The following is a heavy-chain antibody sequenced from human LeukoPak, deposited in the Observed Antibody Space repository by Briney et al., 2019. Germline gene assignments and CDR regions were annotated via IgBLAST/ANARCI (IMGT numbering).Heavy chain of an antibody. CDR3: ARGLIVPAALNWFDP. V-gene: IGHV3-21*01. D-gene: IGHD2-2*01. CDR1: GFTFSSYS. Sequence: GGSLRLSCAASGFTFSSYSMNWVRQAPGKGLEWVSSISSSSSYLYYADSVKGRFTSSRDNAKNSLYLQMNSLRAEDTAVYYCARGLIVPAALNWFDPWGQGTLVTVSS. J-gene: IGHJ5*02. CDR2: ISSSSSYL.